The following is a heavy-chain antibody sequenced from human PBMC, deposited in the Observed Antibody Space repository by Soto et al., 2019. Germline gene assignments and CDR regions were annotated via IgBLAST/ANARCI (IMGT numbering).Heavy chain of an antibody. CDR3: ARESAYSSSADY. Sequence: GASVKVSCKASGGTLSSYAISWVRQAPGQGLEWMGGIIPIFGTANYAQKFQGRVTITADESTSTAYMELSSLRSEDTAVYYCARESAYSSSADYWGQGTLVTVSS. D-gene: IGHD6-6*01. V-gene: IGHV1-69*13. CDR2: IIPIFGTA. J-gene: IGHJ4*02. CDR1: GGTLSSYA.